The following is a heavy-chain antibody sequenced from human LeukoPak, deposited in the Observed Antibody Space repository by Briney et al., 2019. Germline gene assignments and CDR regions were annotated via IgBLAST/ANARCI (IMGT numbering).Heavy chain of an antibody. CDR3: ARSQNLITGTTHFDY. Sequence: ASVKVSCKASGGTFSSYAISWVRQAPGQGLEWMGGIIPIFGTANYAQKFQGRVTITADESTSTAYMELSSLRSEVTAVYYCARSQNLITGTTHFDYWGQGTLVTVSS. CDR2: IIPIFGTA. D-gene: IGHD1-20*01. CDR1: GGTFSSYA. J-gene: IGHJ4*02. V-gene: IGHV1-69*13.